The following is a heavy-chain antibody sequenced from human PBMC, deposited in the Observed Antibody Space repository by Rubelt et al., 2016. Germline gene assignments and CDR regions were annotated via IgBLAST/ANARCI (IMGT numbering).Heavy chain of an antibody. CDR3: ARLPSGSYKSWFDP. J-gene: IGHJ5*02. CDR1: GGSISSRSYY. D-gene: IGHD1-26*01. V-gene: IGHV4-39*01. Sequence: QVQLQESGPGLVKPSETLSLTCTVSGGSISSRSYYWGWIRQPPGKGLEWIGSIYYSGSTYYNPSLKGRVTIAVDTSRNQCSLKLSSVTAADTAVDYCARLPSGSYKSWFDPWGQGTLVTVSS. CDR2: IYYSGST.